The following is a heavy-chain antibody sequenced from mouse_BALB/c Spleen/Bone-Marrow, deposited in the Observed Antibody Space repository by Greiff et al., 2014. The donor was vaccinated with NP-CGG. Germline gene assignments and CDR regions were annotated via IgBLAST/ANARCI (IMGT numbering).Heavy chain of an antibody. J-gene: IGHJ1*01. D-gene: IGHD2-14*01. CDR1: GFNIKDYY. CDR2: IDPENGDT. CDR3: NRYDWYFDV. Sequence: VQLQQSGAELVRSGASVELSCTASGFNIKDYYMHWVKQRPEQGLEWIGWIDPENGDTEYAPKFQGKATMTADTSSNTAYLQLSSLTSEDTAVYYCNRYDWYFDVWGAGTTVTVSS. V-gene: IGHV14-4*02.